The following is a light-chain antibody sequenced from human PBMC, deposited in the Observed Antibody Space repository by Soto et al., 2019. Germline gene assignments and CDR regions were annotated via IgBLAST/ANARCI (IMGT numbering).Light chain of an antibody. CDR2: AAS. CDR1: QDINSY. J-gene: IGKJ4*01. CDR3: QQVESYPST. V-gene: IGKV1-9*01. Sequence: IQLTQSPSSLSASIGDRFTITFRTSQDINSYLAWYQQKPGKAPKLLIYAASTLQSGVPSRFSGSGSGTDFTRTISSLQPEDFATYFCQQVESYPSTFGGGTKVDI.